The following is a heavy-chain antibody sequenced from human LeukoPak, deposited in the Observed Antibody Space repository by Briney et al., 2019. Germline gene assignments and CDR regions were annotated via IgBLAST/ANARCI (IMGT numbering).Heavy chain of an antibody. J-gene: IGHJ3*02. V-gene: IGHV1-8*01. D-gene: IGHD2-21*02. CDR2: MSPNSDNR. Sequence: ALVKVSCKASGYTFTSYDINWVRQATGQGLEWMRWMSPNSDNRGYEQNFQGRVTMTMDTSISTAYMELSSLRSEDTAVYYCAAIMVVTAGVAFNIWGQGTMVTVSS. CDR1: GYTFTSYD. CDR3: AAIMVVTAGVAFNI.